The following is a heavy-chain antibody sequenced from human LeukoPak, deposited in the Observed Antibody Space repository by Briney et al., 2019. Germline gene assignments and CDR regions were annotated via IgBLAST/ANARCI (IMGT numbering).Heavy chain of an antibody. CDR2: IRYDGSNK. J-gene: IGHJ4*02. V-gene: IGHV3-30*02. D-gene: IGHD4-17*01. CDR3: AKDLTNDYGDYKDY. CDR1: GFTFSSYG. Sequence: GGSLRLSCAASGFTFSSYGMHWVRQAPGKGLEWVAFIRYDGSNKYYADSVKGRFTISRDNSKNTLYLQMNSLSAEDPAVYYCAKDLTNDYGDYKDYWGQGTLVTVSS.